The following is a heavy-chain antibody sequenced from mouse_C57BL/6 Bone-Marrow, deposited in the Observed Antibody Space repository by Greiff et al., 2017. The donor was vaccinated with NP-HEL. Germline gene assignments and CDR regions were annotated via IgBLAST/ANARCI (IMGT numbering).Heavy chain of an antibody. D-gene: IGHD2-4*01. CDR2: IRNKANNHAT. J-gene: IGHJ4*01. Sequence: EVKLMESGGGLVQPGGSMKLSCAASGFTFSDAWMDWVRQSPEKGLEWVAEIRNKANNHATYYAESVKGRFTISRDDSKSSVYLQMNSLRAEDTGIYYCTSPIYYDYDKGMDYWGQGTSVTVSS. CDR3: TSPIYYDYDKGMDY. V-gene: IGHV6-6*01. CDR1: GFTFSDAW.